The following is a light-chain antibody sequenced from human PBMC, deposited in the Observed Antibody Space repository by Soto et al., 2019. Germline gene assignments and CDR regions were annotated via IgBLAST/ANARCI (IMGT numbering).Light chain of an antibody. CDR2: GAS. CDR1: QSVSSSY. CDR3: QQYGSSPPNT. V-gene: IGKV3-20*01. J-gene: IGKJ2*01. Sequence: EIVLTQSPGTLSLSPGERATLSCRASQSVSSSYLAWYQQKPGQAPRLLIYGASSRATGIPDRFSGSGSGTDFPFNISRLEPEDFAVYYCQQYGSSPPNTFGQGTKLEIK.